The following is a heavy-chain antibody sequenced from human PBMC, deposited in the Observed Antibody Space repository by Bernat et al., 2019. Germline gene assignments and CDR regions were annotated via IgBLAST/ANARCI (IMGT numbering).Heavy chain of an antibody. J-gene: IGHJ4*02. Sequence: QVQLVESGGGVVQPGRSLKLSCAASGFTFSKYGMHWVRQAPGKGLGWVAVIWYDGSDKYYGDSVKCRLTISRDNSKNTLYLQMNSLRAEDTAVYYCARDGHCSSMSSCNFDYWGQGTVVTVSS. CDR3: ARDGHCSSMSSCNFDY. V-gene: IGHV3-33*01. CDR2: IWYDGSDK. D-gene: IGHD2-2*03. CDR1: GFTFSKYG.